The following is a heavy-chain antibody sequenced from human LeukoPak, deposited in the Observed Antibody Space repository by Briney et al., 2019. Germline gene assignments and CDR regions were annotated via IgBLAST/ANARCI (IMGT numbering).Heavy chain of an antibody. Sequence: ASVKVSCKASGYTFTSYDINWVRQATGQGLEWMGWMNPNSGNTGYAQKFQGRVTMTRTTSISTAYMELSRLRSEDTAVYYCARRRLSSRGVGYNWFDPWGQGTLVTVSS. V-gene: IGHV1-8*01. J-gene: IGHJ5*02. CDR1: GYTFTSYD. D-gene: IGHD6-13*01. CDR3: ARRRLSSRGVGYNWFDP. CDR2: MNPNSGNT.